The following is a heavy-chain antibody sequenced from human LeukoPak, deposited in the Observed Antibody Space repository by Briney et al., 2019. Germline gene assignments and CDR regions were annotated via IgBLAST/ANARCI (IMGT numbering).Heavy chain of an antibody. D-gene: IGHD2-15*01. CDR1: GGSISSSSYY. CDR2: IYYSGST. V-gene: IGHV4-39*07. CDR3: ARRCCSGGSCPLTYFDY. Sequence: SETLSLTCTVSGGSISSSSYYWGWIRQPPGKGLEWIGSIYYSGSTYYNPSLKSRVTISVDTSKNQFSLKLSSVTAADTAVYYCARRCCSGGSCPLTYFDYWGQGTLVTVSS. J-gene: IGHJ4*02.